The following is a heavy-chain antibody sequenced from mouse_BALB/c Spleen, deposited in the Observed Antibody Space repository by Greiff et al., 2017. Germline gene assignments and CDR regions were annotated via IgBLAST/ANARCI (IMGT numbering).Heavy chain of an antibody. CDR1: GYTFTSYW. Sequence: QVQLQQPGAELVKPGASVKLSCTASGYTFTSYWMHWVQQRPGQGLEWIGEIDPSDSYTYYNQKFKGKATLTADKSSSTAYMQLSSLTSDDSAVYFCARFDTTVVDPFAYWGQGTLVTVSA. J-gene: IGHJ3*01. CDR2: IDPSDSYT. CDR3: ARFDTTVVDPFAY. D-gene: IGHD1-1*01. V-gene: IGHV1-69*02.